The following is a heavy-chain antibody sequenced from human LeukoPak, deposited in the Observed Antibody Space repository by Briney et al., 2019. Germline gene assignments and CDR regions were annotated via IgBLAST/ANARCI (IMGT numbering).Heavy chain of an antibody. V-gene: IGHV3-23*01. CDR2: VSGSGGST. CDR1: GFTFSSYA. D-gene: IGHD6-19*01. J-gene: IGHJ4*02. Sequence: PGGSLRLSCAASGFTFSSYAMHWVRQAPGKGLEWVSSVSGSGGSTYYADSVKGRFTISRDNSKNTLYLQMNSLRAEDTAIYYCAKDTAGWYSDYWGQGTLVTVSS. CDR3: AKDTAGWYSDY.